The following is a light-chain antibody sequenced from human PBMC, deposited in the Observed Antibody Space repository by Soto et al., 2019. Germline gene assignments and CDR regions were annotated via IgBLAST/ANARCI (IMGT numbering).Light chain of an antibody. V-gene: IGKV3-15*01. CDR2: GAS. J-gene: IGKJ3*01. CDR3: HHYNNWPT. Sequence: EIVMTQSPATLSVSPGERATLSCRASQSVSSNLAWYQQKPGQAPRLLLYGASTRAAGIPARFSGSGSGTEFTLTISSLQSEDFYCHHYNNWPTFGPGTKVDIK. CDR1: QSVSSN.